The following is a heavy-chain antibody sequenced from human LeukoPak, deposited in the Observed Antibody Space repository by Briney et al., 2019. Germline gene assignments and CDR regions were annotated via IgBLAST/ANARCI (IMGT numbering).Heavy chain of an antibody. CDR2: IYYSGST. D-gene: IGHD3-10*01. J-gene: IGHJ6*02. V-gene: IGHV4-59*01. CDR3: ARDYGWFGPKHYYYYGMDV. CDR1: GGSISSYY. Sequence: SETLSLTCTVSGGSISSYYWSWIRQPPGKGLEWIGYIYYSGSTNYNPSLMSRVTISVDTSKNQFSLKLSSVTAADTAVYYCARDYGWFGPKHYYYYGMDVWGQGTTVTVSS.